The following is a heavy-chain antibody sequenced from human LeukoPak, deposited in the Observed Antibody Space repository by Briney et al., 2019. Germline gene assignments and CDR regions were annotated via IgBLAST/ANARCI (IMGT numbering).Heavy chain of an antibody. CDR3: ASPPWHYYDSSGYRFDY. CDR1: GGPISSSSYY. Sequence: SETLSLTCTVSGGPISSSSYYWGWIRQPPGKGLEWIGSIYYSGSTYYNPSLKSRVTISVDTSKNQFSLKLSSVTAADTAVYYCASPPWHYYDSSGYRFDYWGQGTLVTVSS. V-gene: IGHV4-39*01. J-gene: IGHJ4*02. D-gene: IGHD3-22*01. CDR2: IYYSGST.